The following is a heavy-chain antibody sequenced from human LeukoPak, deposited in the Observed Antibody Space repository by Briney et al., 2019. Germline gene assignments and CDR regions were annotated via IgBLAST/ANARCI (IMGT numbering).Heavy chain of an antibody. CDR2: INPNSGGT. J-gene: IGHJ4*02. D-gene: IGHD3-10*01. V-gene: IGHV1-2*02. CDR3: ARGAFVVRGVIGY. CDR1: GYTFTGYY. Sequence: ASVKVSCKASGYTFTGYYMHWVRQAPGQGLEWMGWINPNSGGTNYAQKFQGRVTMTRDTSISTAYMELSRLRSDDTAVYYCARGAFVVRGVIGYWGQGTLVSVSS.